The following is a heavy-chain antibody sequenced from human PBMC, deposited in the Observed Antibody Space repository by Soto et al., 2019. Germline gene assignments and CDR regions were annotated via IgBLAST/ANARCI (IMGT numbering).Heavy chain of an antibody. CDR1: GGSISSSSYY. V-gene: IGHV4-39*01. D-gene: IGHD3-22*01. Sequence: SETLSLTCTVSGGSISSSSYYWGWIRQPPGKGLEWIGSIYYSGSTYYNPSLKSRVTITVDTSKNQFSLKLSSVTAADTAVYYIAILGSGRCWLLIETYNWFDPWGQGTLVTVSS. J-gene: IGHJ5*02. CDR3: AILGSGRCWLLIETYNWFDP. CDR2: IYYSGST.